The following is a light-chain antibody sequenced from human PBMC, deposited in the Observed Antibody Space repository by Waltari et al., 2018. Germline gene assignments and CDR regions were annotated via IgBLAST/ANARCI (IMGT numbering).Light chain of an antibody. J-gene: IGLJ2*01. CDR3: SSYTSSSTPVV. V-gene: IGLV2-14*01. CDR1: RSDVGGHYY. Sequence: SALPPPASVSGSPRHSITIPCTGTRSDVGGHYYVSWYQQHPGKAPKHMISEGSNRLSGVSNRSSGSKSGNTASLTIAGLQAEDEADHYCSSYTSSSTPVVFGGGTKLTVL. CDR2: EGS.